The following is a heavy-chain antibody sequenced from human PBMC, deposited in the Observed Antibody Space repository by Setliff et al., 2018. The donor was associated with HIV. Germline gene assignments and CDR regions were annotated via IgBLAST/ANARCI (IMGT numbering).Heavy chain of an antibody. V-gene: IGHV3-23*01. Sequence: GGSLRLSWSASGFTFSSYSMNWVRQAPGKGLEWVSAISSGGEIMFYADSVKGRFTISRDNSKNTLYLQMISLRADNTAVYYCARSLLVAGNDYWGQGTLVTVSS. CDR1: GFTFSSYS. CDR2: ISSGGEIM. D-gene: IGHD2-8*02. CDR3: ARSLLVAGNDY. J-gene: IGHJ4*02.